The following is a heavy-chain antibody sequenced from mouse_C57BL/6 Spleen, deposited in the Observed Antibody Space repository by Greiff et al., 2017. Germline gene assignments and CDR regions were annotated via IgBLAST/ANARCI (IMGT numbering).Heavy chain of an antibody. J-gene: IGHJ2*01. V-gene: IGHV1-61*01. Sequence: VQLQQPGAELVRPGSSVKLSCKASGYTFTSYWMDWVKQRPGQGLEWIGNIYPSDSETHYNQKFKDKATLTVDKSSSTAYMQLSSLTSEDSAVYYCARLLAQAYFDYWGQGTTLTVSS. CDR2: IYPSDSET. CDR1: GYTFTSYW. D-gene: IGHD3-2*02. CDR3: ARLLAQAYFDY.